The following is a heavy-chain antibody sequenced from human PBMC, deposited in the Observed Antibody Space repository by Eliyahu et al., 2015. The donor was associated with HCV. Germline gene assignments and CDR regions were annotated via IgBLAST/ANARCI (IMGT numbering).Heavy chain of an antibody. Sequence: EVQLLESGGGLVQPGGSLRLSXXASGFTXSSYAMXWXRQAPGKGLEWVSAISGSGGSTYYADSVKGRFTISRDNSKNTLYLQMNSLRAEDTAVYYCAKAGDVLRFLEWLLIGGGYFDYWGQGTLVTVSS. V-gene: IGHV3-23*01. CDR2: ISGSGGST. CDR3: AKAGDVLRFLEWLLIGGGYFDY. D-gene: IGHD3-3*01. J-gene: IGHJ4*02. CDR1: GFTXSSYA.